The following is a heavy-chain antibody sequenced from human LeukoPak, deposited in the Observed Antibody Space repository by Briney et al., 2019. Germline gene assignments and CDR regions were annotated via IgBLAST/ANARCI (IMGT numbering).Heavy chain of an antibody. CDR1: GFTFSGSA. J-gene: IGHJ3*02. V-gene: IGHV3-73*01. D-gene: IGHD4-17*01. Sequence: GGSLRLSCAASGFTFSGSAMHWVRQASGKGLEWVGRIRSKANSYATAYAASVKGRFTISRDDSKNTAYLQMNSLKTEDTAVYYCTRHLDYGDAFDIWGQGTMVTVSS. CDR2: IRSKANSYAT. CDR3: TRHLDYGDAFDI.